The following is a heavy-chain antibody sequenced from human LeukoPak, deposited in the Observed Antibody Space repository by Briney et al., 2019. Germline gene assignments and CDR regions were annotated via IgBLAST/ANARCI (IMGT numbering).Heavy chain of an antibody. J-gene: IGHJ5*02. CDR2: IYHSGST. D-gene: IGHD3-10*01. V-gene: IGHV4-39*01. Sequence: SETLSLTCTVSGGSISSSTYYWGWIRQPPGKGLEWIGSIYHSGSTYYNPSLKSRVTISVDTSKNQFSLKLSSVTAADTAVYYCARLWFGNWFDPWGQGTLVTVSS. CDR1: GGSISSSTYY. CDR3: ARLWFGNWFDP.